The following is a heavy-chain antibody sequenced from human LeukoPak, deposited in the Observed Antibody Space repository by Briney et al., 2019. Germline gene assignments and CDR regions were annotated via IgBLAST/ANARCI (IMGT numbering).Heavy chain of an antibody. J-gene: IGHJ6*03. D-gene: IGHD2-15*01. V-gene: IGHV3-20*04. Sequence: AGGSLRLSCAASGFTFSSYGMHWVRQAPGKGLEWVSGINWNGGSTGYADSVKGRFTISRDNAKNSLYLQMNSLRAEDTALYYCARVLTYCSGGSCYRTYVDFYYYYYMDVWGKGTTVTVSS. CDR1: GFTFSSYG. CDR2: INWNGGST. CDR3: ARVLTYCSGGSCYRTYVDFYYYYYMDV.